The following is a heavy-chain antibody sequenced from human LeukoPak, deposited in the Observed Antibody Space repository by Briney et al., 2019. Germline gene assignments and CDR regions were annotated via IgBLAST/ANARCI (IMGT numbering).Heavy chain of an antibody. D-gene: IGHD4-11*01. CDR1: GFTFSSNA. J-gene: IGHJ6*02. CDR2: ISGSGGST. V-gene: IGHV3-23*01. Sequence: GGSLRLSCAASGFTFSSNAMSWVRQAPGKGLEWVSAISGSGGSTYYGDSVKGRFTISRDNSKNTLYLQMNSLRAEDTAVYYCAKDPWAPYSNYEGDYYYYYGMDVWGQGTTVTVSS. CDR3: AKDPWAPYSNYEGDYYYYYGMDV.